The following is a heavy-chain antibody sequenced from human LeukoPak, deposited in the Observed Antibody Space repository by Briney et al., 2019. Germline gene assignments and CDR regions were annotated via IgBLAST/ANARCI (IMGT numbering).Heavy chain of an antibody. CDR2: INHSGST. Sequence: PSETLSLTCAVYGGSFSGYYWSWIRQPPGKGLEWIGEINHSGSTNYNPSLKSRVTISVGTSKNQFSLKLSSVTAADTAVYYCARSFKLRYFDWLLHNWFDPWGQGTLVTVSS. CDR3: ARSFKLRYFDWLLHNWFDP. J-gene: IGHJ5*02. D-gene: IGHD3-9*01. CDR1: GGSFSGYY. V-gene: IGHV4-34*01.